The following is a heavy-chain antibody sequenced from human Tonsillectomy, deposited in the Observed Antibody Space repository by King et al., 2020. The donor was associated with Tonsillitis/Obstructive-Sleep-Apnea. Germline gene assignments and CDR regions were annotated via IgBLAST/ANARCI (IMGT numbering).Heavy chain of an antibody. Sequence: EPQLVQSGGGLVQPGGSLRLSCAASGFTFRNYAMTWVRQTPGKGLQWVSTVSDSGVSTDYADSVEGRFTISRDNSKNTLYLHMNSLRTDDSALYYCAKIASYCRGGVCYGDFLDYWGPGALVTVSS. V-gene: IGHV3-23*04. CDR3: AKIASYCRGGVCYGDFLDY. CDR2: VSDSGVST. D-gene: IGHD2-8*02. CDR1: GFTFRNYA. J-gene: IGHJ4*02.